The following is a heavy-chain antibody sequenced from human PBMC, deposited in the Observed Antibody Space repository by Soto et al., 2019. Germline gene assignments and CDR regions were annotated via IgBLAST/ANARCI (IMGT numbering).Heavy chain of an antibody. CDR1: GFTFSSYA. CDR3: AKDRNYGDYVWGQTNYYGMDV. D-gene: IGHD4-17*01. Sequence: GGSLRLSCAASGFTFSSYAMSWVRQAPGKGLEWVSAISGSGGSTYYADSVKGRFTISRDNSKNTLYLQMNSLRAEDTAVYYCAKDRNYGDYVWGQTNYYGMDVWGQGTTVTVSS. V-gene: IGHV3-23*01. CDR2: ISGSGGST. J-gene: IGHJ6*02.